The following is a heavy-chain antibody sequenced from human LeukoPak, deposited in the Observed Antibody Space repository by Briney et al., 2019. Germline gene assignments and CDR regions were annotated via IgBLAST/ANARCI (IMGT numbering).Heavy chain of an antibody. CDR2: ISSGSSSV. CDR3: ARPVDYNAGDY. Sequence: PGGSLRLSCAASGFTFTIFGLNWVRQAPGQGLEWVSYISSGSSSVYYADSVKGRFTISRDNAKNSLYLQMNSLRAEDTAVYYCARPVDYNAGDYWGQGTLVTVSS. D-gene: IGHD5-12*01. CDR1: GFTFTIFG. V-gene: IGHV3-48*04. J-gene: IGHJ4*02.